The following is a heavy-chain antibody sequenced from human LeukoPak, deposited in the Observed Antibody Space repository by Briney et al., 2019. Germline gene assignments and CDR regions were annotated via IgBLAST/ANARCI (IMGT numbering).Heavy chain of an antibody. D-gene: IGHD3-22*01. CDR2: INPSGGST. V-gene: IGHV1-46*01. CDR3: ARDLSPWGYYYDSSGYHADTFDY. J-gene: IGHJ4*02. Sequence: ASVKVSCKASGYTFTSYYMHWVRQAPGQGLEWMGIINPSGGSTSYAQKFQGRVTMTRDVSTSTVYMELSSLRSEDTAVYYCARDLSPWGYYYDSSGYHADTFDYWGQGTLVTVSS. CDR1: GYTFTSYY.